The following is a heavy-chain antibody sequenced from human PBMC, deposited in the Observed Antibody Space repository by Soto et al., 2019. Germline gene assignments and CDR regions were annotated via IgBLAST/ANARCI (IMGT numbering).Heavy chain of an antibody. D-gene: IGHD2-15*01. CDR1: GFTFSSYA. CDR3: AKEGFRDIVVVVAATVNWFDP. V-gene: IGHV3-23*01. Sequence: GGSLRLSCAASGFTFSSYAMSWVRQAPGKGLEWVSAISGSGGSTYYADSAKGRFTISRDNSKNTMYLQMNSLRAEDTAVYYCAKEGFRDIVVVVAATVNWFDPWGQGTLVTVSS. CDR2: ISGSGGST. J-gene: IGHJ5*02.